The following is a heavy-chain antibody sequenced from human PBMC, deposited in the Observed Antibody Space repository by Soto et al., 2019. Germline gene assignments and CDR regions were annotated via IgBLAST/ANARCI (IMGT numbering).Heavy chain of an antibody. CDR2: IYWDDDK. J-gene: IGHJ4*02. Sequence: QITLRESGPTLVKPTQTLTLTCTFSGFSLITSGVGVGWVRQPPGKALEWLGLIYWDDDKRYSPSLKRRLTITKDTAKNQVVITMTNLDPVDTATYYCFHRFVYNKSGTHFDYWGRGTLVTVSS. V-gene: IGHV2-5*02. CDR1: GFSLITSGVG. D-gene: IGHD3-10*01. CDR3: FHRFVYNKSGTHFDY.